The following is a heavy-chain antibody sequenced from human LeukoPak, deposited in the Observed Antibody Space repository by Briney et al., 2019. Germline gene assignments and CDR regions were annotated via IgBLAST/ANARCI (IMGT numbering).Heavy chain of an antibody. Sequence: PSETLSLTCAVYGGSFSGYYWSWIRQPPGKGLEWIGEINHSGSTNYNPSLRSRVTISVDTSMNQFSLKLSSVTAADTAVYYCARAPFYGSGWGYYYGMDVWGQGTTVTVSS. CDR3: ARAPFYGSGWGYYYGMDV. D-gene: IGHD3-10*01. J-gene: IGHJ6*02. CDR1: GGSFSGYY. V-gene: IGHV4-34*01. CDR2: INHSGST.